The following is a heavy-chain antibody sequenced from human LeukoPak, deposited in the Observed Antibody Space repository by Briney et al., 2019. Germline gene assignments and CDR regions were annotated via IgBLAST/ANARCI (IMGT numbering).Heavy chain of an antibody. CDR2: IYHSGST. CDR3: ASRGTAYYYGSGSFDY. Sequence: SETLSLTCTVSGGSISSGGYYWSWIRQPPGKGLEWIGYIYHSGSTYYNPSLKSRVTISVDRSKNQFSLKLSSVTAADTAVYYCASRGTAYYYGSGSFDYWGQGTLVTVSS. D-gene: IGHD3-10*01. J-gene: IGHJ4*02. V-gene: IGHV4-30-2*01. CDR1: GGSISSGGYY.